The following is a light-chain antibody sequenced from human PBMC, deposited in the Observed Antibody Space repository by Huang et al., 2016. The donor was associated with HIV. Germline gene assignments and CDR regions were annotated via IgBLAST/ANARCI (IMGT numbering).Light chain of an antibody. V-gene: IGKV1-9*01. CDR1: QDINNF. J-gene: IGKJ3*01. CDR2: SAS. CDR3: QQVANYPFT. Sequence: IQLTQSPSSLSASVGDRVTLTCRASQDINNFLAWIQRKTGKAPELLIYSASTLQSGVPPRFSGSGSGTNFTLIISSLQAEDFAVYYCQQVANYPFTFGPGTNVDVK.